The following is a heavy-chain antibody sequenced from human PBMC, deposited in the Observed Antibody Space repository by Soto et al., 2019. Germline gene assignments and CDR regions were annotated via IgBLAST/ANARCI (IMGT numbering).Heavy chain of an antibody. CDR3: ARRNTMTRWGPAFDY. V-gene: IGHV3-23*01. CDR2: ISGSGDKT. J-gene: IGHJ4*02. CDR1: GFTFSSYA. D-gene: IGHD2-21*02. Sequence: EVQLLESGGGLAQTGGSLRLSCAASGFTFSSYAMNWVRQAPGKGLEWVSFISGSGDKTYYADSVKGRFTISRDNSKSTMSLQMNSLRAEDTAVYYCARRNTMTRWGPAFDYWGQGTLVTVSS.